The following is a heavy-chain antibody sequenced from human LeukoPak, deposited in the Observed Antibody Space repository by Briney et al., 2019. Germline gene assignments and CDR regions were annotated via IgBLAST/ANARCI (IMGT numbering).Heavy chain of an antibody. J-gene: IGHJ6*03. CDR2: IIPIFGTA. CDR1: GGTFSSYA. Sequence: SVKVSCKASGGTFSSYAISWVRQAPGQGLEWMGGIIPIFGTANYAQKFQGRVTITTDESTSTAYMELSSLRSEDTAVYYCARSRGDRGQSGYDYVGYYYYYMDVWGKGTTVTVSS. D-gene: IGHD5-12*01. CDR3: ARSRGDRGQSGYDYVGYYYYYMDV. V-gene: IGHV1-69*05.